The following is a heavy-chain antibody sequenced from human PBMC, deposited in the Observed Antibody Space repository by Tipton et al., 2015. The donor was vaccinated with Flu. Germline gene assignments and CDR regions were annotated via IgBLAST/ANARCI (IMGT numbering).Heavy chain of an antibody. Sequence: QLVQSGAEMKKPGESLKISCKASGYTFINYWIGWVRQMPGKGLEWMGIIFPGNSDTRYSPSFQGQVTISADKSISTAYLQWSSLKASDTAMYYCVRRRGAQGWSGGSCFPGWFDPWGQGTLVTVSS. J-gene: IGHJ5*02. CDR1: GYTFINYW. CDR3: VRRRGAQGWSGGSCFPGWFDP. CDR2: IFPGNSDT. V-gene: IGHV5-51*03. D-gene: IGHD2-15*01.